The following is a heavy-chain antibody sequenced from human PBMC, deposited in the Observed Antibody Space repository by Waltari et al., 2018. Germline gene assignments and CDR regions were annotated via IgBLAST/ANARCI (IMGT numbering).Heavy chain of an antibody. V-gene: IGHV1-2*06. CDR2: INPNTGGA. D-gene: IGHD6-19*01. CDR3: AKAVAATAGWFDP. CDR1: GYNFTDYY. J-gene: IGHJ5*02. Sequence: QVLLVQAGAEVKKPGASVKVYCKDSGYNFTDYYIHWVRQAPGQGLEWMGRINPNTGGANYAQKLQGSVTMTIDTSGSTVYMELSRLRSDDTAVYYCAKAVAATAGWFDPWGQGTLVTVSS.